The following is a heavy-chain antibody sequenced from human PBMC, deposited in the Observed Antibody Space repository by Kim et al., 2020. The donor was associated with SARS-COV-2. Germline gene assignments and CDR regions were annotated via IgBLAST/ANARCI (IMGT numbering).Heavy chain of an antibody. D-gene: IGHD3-22*01. J-gene: IGHJ4*02. V-gene: IGHV4-39*01. CDR2: IYYSGST. CDR3: ARQTYYYDSSGYYSDY. Sequence: SETLYITCTVSGGSISSSSYYWGWIRQPPGKGLEWIGSIYYSGSTYYNPSLKSRVTISVDTSKNQFSLKLSSVTAADTAVYYCARQTYYYDSSGYYSDYWGQGTLVTVSS. CDR1: GGSISSSSYY.